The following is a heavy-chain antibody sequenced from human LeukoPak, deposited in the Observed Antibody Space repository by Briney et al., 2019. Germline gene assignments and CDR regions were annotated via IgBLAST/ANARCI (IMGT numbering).Heavy chain of an antibody. V-gene: IGHV4-59*10. CDR2: IYTSGST. CDR3: AREQAARLDY. J-gene: IGHJ4*02. CDR1: GGSFSGYY. Sequence: SETLSLTCAVYGGSFSGYYWSWIRQPPGKGLEWIGRIYTSGSTNYNPSLKSRVTMSVDTSKNQFSLKLSSVTAADTAVYYCAREQAARLDYWGQGTLVTVSS. D-gene: IGHD6-6*01.